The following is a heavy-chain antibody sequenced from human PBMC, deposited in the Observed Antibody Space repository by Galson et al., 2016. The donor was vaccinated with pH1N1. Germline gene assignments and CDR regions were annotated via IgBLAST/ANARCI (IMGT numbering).Heavy chain of an antibody. V-gene: IGHV4-59*01. CDR3: ARLDIVVGEHWYSGMDV. J-gene: IGHJ6*02. CDR1: GDSIRSYY. D-gene: IGHD2-2*01. CDR2: IHGSGNI. Sequence: ETLSLTCTISGDSIRSYYWTWIRQPPGKGLEWIGYIHGSGNIKYKPSLQSRVTMSVDTSKIQVSLKLTFVTAAGTAVYYCARLDIVVGEHWYSGMDVWGQGTTVTVS.